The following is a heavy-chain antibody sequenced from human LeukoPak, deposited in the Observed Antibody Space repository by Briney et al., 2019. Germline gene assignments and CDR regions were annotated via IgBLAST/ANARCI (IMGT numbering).Heavy chain of an antibody. Sequence: PGGSLRLSCAASGFTFSSYAMHWVRQAPGKGLEWVAVISYDGSNKYYADSVKGRFTISRDNSKNTLYLQMNSLRAEDTAVYYCCDSGSYRGARFDYWGQGTLVTVSS. J-gene: IGHJ4*02. D-gene: IGHD3-10*01. CDR3: CDSGSYRGARFDY. CDR1: GFTFSSYA. V-gene: IGHV3-30*04. CDR2: ISYDGSNK.